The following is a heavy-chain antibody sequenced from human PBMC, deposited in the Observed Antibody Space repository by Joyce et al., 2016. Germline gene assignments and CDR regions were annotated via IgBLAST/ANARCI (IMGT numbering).Heavy chain of an antibody. CDR2: IHYSGST. CDR3: ARDQVMGAARHHGNWFDP. Sequence: QLQLQESGPGLVKPSETLSLTCTLSGGSISRSSYYWGWIRQPPGKGLEWSGSIHYSGSTYYNSSLKSRVTISVDTSKNQFSLKLSSVTAADTAVYYCARDQVMGAARHHGNWFDPWGQGTLVTVSS. J-gene: IGHJ5*02. CDR1: GGSISRSSYY. D-gene: IGHD6-6*01. V-gene: IGHV4-39*07.